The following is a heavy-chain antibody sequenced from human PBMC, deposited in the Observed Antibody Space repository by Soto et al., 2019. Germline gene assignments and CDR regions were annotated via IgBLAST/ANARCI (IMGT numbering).Heavy chain of an antibody. J-gene: IGHJ5*02. Sequence: ASVKVSCKASGYTFTSYAMHWVRQAPGQRLEWMGWINAGNGNTKYSQKFQGRVTITRDTSASTAYMELSSLRSEDTAVYYCARLYCTNGVCQGWFDTWGQGTLVTVSS. CDR3: ARLYCTNGVCQGWFDT. CDR2: INAGNGNT. CDR1: GYTFTSYA. D-gene: IGHD2-8*01. V-gene: IGHV1-3*01.